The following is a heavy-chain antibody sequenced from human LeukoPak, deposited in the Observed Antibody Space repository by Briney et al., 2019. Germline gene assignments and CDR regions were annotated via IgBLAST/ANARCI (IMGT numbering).Heavy chain of an antibody. CDR3: ARETPRYYYGMDV. Sequence: PGGSLRLSCAASGFTFSSYAMHWVRQAPGKGLEWVAVISYDGSNKYYADSVKGRFTISRDNSKNTLYLQMNSLRAEDTAVYYCARETPRYYYGMDVWGQGTTVTASS. J-gene: IGHJ6*02. V-gene: IGHV3-30-3*01. CDR2: ISYDGSNK. CDR1: GFTFSSYA.